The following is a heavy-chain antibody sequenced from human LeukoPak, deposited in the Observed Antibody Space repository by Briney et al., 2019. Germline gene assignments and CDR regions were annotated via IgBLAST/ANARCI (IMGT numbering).Heavy chain of an antibody. J-gene: IGHJ6*03. CDR3: AKGGAATMRDGYNYYYYYMEV. CDR1: GITFSSHA. V-gene: IGHV3-23*01. D-gene: IGHD5-24*01. CDR2: ISGSGGHT. Sequence: GGSLRLSCAASGITFSSHAMSWVRQAPGKGLEWVSLISGSGGHTYYGDSVKGRFTISGDNSTNRLYQQMNSLRPEDTAVYYCAKGGAATMRDGYNYYYYYMEVWGRGTTVTVSS.